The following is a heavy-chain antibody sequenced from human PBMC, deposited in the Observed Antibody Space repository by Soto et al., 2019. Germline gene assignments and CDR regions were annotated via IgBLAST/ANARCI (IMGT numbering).Heavy chain of an antibody. V-gene: IGHV3-21*01. CDR3: ARAPLRYFDWLLSPFDY. Sequence: PWGSLRLSCSASGFTFSSYSMNWVRPAPGKGLEWVSSIGTSSSYIYYADSVKGRFTISRDNAKNSLYLQMNSLRVEDMAVYYCARAPLRYFDWLLSPFDYWGQGTLVTVSS. CDR2: IGTSSSYI. J-gene: IGHJ4*02. CDR1: GFTFSSYS. D-gene: IGHD3-9*01.